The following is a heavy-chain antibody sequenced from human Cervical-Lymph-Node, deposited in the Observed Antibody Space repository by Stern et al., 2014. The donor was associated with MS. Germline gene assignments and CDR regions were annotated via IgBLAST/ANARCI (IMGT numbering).Heavy chain of an antibody. CDR2: IYYSGST. D-gene: IGHD3-10*01. Sequence: VQLVESGPGLVKPSETLSLTCTVSGGSISSYYWSWIRQPPGKGLEWIGYIYYSGSTNYNPSLKSRVTISVDTSKNQFSLKLSSVTAADTAVYYCAREILYYGSGSYSAGFDPWGQGTLVTVSS. J-gene: IGHJ5*02. V-gene: IGHV4-59*01. CDR3: AREILYYGSGSYSAGFDP. CDR1: GGSISSYY.